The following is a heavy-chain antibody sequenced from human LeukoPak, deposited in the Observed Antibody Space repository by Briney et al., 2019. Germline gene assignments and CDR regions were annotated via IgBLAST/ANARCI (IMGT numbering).Heavy chain of an antibody. D-gene: IGHD3-16*01. CDR3: ARGGARGSYYGSGGWD. J-gene: IGHJ3*01. CDR1: GGSISSYY. CDR2: IYYSGST. Sequence: SETLSLTCTVSGGSISSYYWSWIRQPPGKGLEWIGYIYYSGSTNYNPSLKSRVTISVDTSKNQFSLKLSSVTAADTAVYYCARGGARGSYYGSGGWDWGQGTMVTVSS. V-gene: IGHV4-59*12.